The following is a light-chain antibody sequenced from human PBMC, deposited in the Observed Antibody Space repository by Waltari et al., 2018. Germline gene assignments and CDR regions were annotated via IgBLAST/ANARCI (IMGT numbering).Light chain of an antibody. Sequence: DIEMTQSPSSLSASVGDRVTITCRASQSIGGNLNWYQQTPGRAPNVLIYAASSVQSGVPSRFSGRGSGTEFTLTISSLQPEDFATYYCQQSYSTPWTFGQGTKVEIK. CDR1: QSIGGN. CDR2: AAS. CDR3: QQSYSTPWT. V-gene: IGKV1-39*01. J-gene: IGKJ1*01.